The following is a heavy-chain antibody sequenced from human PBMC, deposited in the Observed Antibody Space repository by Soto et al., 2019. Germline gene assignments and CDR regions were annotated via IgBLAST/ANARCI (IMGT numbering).Heavy chain of an antibody. CDR1: GYTFTSYA. D-gene: IGHD5-12*01. CDR3: ARLGNSGPIWYYIDY. V-gene: IGHV1-3*01. J-gene: IGHJ4*02. CDR2: INAGNGNT. Sequence: ASVKVSCKACGYTFTSYAMNWVRQAPGQRLEWMGWINAGNGNTKYSQKFQGRVTITRDTSASTAYMELSSLRSEDTAVYYCARLGNSGPIWYYIDYWGQGTLVTVSS.